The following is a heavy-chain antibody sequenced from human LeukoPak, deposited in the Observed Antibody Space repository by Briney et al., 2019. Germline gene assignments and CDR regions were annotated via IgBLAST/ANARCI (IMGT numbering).Heavy chain of an antibody. V-gene: IGHV3-30*03. CDR3: ARGHGAFDI. Sequence: GGSLRLSCAASGFTFTNYGMHWVRQAPGKGLEWLAVISYDEKNEYYADSVKGRFTISRENAKNSLYLQMNSLRAGDTAVYYCARGHGAFDIWGQGTMVTVSS. CDR2: ISYDEKNE. CDR1: GFTFTNYG. J-gene: IGHJ3*02.